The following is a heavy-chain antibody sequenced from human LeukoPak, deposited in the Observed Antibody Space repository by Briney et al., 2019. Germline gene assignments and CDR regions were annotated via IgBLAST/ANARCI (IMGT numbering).Heavy chain of an antibody. CDR1: GGSISSYY. D-gene: IGHD6-13*01. CDR3: AREMSSWSSYFDY. V-gene: IGHV4-59*01. Sequence: SETLSLTCTVSGGSISSYYWSWIRQPPGKGLEWIGYIYYSGSTNYNPSLESRVTISVDTSKNQFSLKLSSVTAADTAVYYCAREMSSWSSYFDYWGQGTLVTVSS. CDR2: IYYSGST. J-gene: IGHJ4*02.